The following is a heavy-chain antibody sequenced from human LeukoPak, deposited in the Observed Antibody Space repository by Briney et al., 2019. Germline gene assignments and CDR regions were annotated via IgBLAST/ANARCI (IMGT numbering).Heavy chain of an antibody. Sequence: GGSLRLSCAASGFTFTSYSMNWVRQAPGKGLEWVSSISSTSTYIYYADSVKGRFTISRDNAKKSLFLQMNSLRAEDTAVYYCARDLLGYSYGTFDYWGQGTLVTVSS. CDR3: ARDLLGYSYGTFDY. CDR1: GFTFTSYS. J-gene: IGHJ4*02. CDR2: ISSTSTYI. V-gene: IGHV3-21*01. D-gene: IGHD5-18*01.